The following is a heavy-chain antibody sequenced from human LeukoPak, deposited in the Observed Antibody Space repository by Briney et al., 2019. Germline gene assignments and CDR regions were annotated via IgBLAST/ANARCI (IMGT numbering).Heavy chain of an antibody. J-gene: IGHJ4*02. D-gene: IGHD2-2*02. CDR1: GGSISSYY. CDR2: IYYSGST. Sequence: SETLSLTCTVSGGSISSYYWSWIRQPPGKGLEWIGYIYYSGSTNYNPSLKSRVTISVDTSKNQFSLKLSSVTAADTAVYYCAKDMEYCSSTSCYTFSGVGFDYWGQGTLVTVSS. CDR3: AKDMEYCSSTSCYTFSGVGFDY. V-gene: IGHV4-59*01.